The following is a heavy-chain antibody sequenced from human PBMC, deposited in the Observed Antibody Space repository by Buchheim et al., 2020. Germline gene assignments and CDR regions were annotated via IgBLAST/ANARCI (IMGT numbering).Heavy chain of an antibody. J-gene: IGHJ4*02. CDR1: GFTFSNYG. CDR3: AKGHDSSGYYVWFLDV. Sequence: EVQVLESGGGLVQAGGSLRLSCAASGFTFSNYGMSWVRQAPGKGLEWVSAINGRAGRTYYADSVKGRFTISRDNSKNTLYLHPDSLRADDAAVYYCAKGHDSSGYYVWFLDVWGQGTL. CDR2: INGRAGRT. D-gene: IGHD3-22*01. V-gene: IGHV3-23*01.